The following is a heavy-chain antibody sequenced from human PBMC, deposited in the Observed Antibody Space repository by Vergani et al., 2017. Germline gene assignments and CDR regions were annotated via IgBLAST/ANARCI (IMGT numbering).Heavy chain of an antibody. J-gene: IGHJ5*02. V-gene: IGHV1-3*01. CDR3: AGEGGWNYVWFDP. CDR2: INAGNGNT. D-gene: IGHD1-7*01. CDR1: GYTFTSYA. Sequence: QVQLVQSGAEVKKPGASVKVSCKASGYTFTSYAMHWVRQAPGQRLEWMGWINAGNGNTKYSQKFQGRVTITRDTSASTAYMELSSLRSEDTAVYYCAGEGGWNYVWFDPWGQGTLVTVSS.